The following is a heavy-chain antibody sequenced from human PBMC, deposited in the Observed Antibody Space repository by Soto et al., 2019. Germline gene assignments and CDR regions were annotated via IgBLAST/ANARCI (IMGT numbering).Heavy chain of an antibody. Sequence: GGSLRLSCATSGFTFSTYAMHWVRQAPGKGLVFVSAISSNWRSTYYANSVRGRFTISRDNSKYTLYLQMDSLRAEDMAVYYCARDRCTNGVCYAPSDYWGQGTLVTVSS. J-gene: IGHJ4*02. CDR1: GFTFSTYA. D-gene: IGHD2-8*01. CDR3: ARDRCTNGVCYAPSDY. V-gene: IGHV3-64*01. CDR2: ISSNWRST.